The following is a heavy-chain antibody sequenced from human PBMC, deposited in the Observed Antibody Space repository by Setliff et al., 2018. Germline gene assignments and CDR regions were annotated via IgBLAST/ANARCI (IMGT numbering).Heavy chain of an antibody. CDR3: ARETLPYYFDY. V-gene: IGHV3-48*04. Sequence: GGSLRLSCAASGFTFSSYAMSWVRKAPGKGLEWVSYISGSGSSIFYADSVKGRFTISRDNAKNSLYLQMSSLRAEDMAVYYCARETLPYYFDYWGQGTLVTVSS. CDR2: ISGSGSSI. J-gene: IGHJ4*02. CDR1: GFTFSSYA.